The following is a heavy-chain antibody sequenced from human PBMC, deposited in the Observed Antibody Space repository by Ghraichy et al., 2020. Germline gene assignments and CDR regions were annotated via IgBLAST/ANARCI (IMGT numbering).Heavy chain of an antibody. V-gene: IGHV3-21*01. CDR2: ISSSSSYI. CDR3: ARDKSPDYDVLSGLSDAFDI. Sequence: GGSLRLSCAASGFTFSSYSMNWVRQAPGKGLEWVSSISSSSSYIYYADSVKGRFTVSRDNAKNSLYLQMNSLRAEDTAVYYCARDKSPDYDVLSGLSDAFDIWGQGTMVTVSS. CDR1: GFTFSSYS. D-gene: IGHD3-9*01. J-gene: IGHJ3*02.